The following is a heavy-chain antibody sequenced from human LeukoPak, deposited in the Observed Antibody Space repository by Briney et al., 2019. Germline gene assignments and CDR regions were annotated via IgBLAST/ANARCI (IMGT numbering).Heavy chain of an antibody. CDR2: VSSSSSTI. J-gene: IGHJ6*02. V-gene: IGHV3-48*02. Sequence: GGSLRLSCTASGFSIIGYSMNWVRQAPGKGLEWVSYVSSSSSTIYYADSVKGRFTISRDDAKNSLYLQMSSLGDEDTAVYYCARGKYYGDVWGQGTTVTVSS. CDR3: ARGKYYGDV. D-gene: IGHD3-10*01. CDR1: GFSIIGYS.